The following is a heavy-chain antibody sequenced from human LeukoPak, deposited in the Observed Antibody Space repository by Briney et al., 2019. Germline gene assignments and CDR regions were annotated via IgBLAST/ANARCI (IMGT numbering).Heavy chain of an antibody. CDR1: GGSISSSSYY. Sequence: PSETPSLTCSVSGGSISSSSYYWGWIRQPPGKGLEWIGSIYYSGSTYYNPSLKSRVTISVDTSKNQFSLKLSSVTAADTAVYYCARVGYDFWSGYSDCWFDPWGQGTLVTVSS. CDR2: IYYSGST. D-gene: IGHD3-3*01. J-gene: IGHJ5*02. CDR3: ARVGYDFWSGYSDCWFDP. V-gene: IGHV4-39*07.